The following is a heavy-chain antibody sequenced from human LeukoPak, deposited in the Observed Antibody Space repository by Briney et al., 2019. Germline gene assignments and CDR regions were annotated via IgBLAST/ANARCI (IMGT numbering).Heavy chain of an antibody. CDR1: GYTFNSYG. J-gene: IGHJ6*03. D-gene: IGHD6-19*01. Sequence: ASVKVSCKXSGYTFNSYGISWVRQAPGQGLERMGWISAHNGNTNYEEKVQGRVTMTTDTSTSTAYMELRSLRSDDTAVYYCARDKGTVATYYYYYMDVWGKGTTVTVS. V-gene: IGHV1-18*01. CDR3: ARDKGTVATYYYYYMDV. CDR2: ISAHNGNT.